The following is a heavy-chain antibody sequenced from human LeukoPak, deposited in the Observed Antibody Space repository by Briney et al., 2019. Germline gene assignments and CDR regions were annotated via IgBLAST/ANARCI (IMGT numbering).Heavy chain of an antibody. CDR2: IHYREST. V-gene: IGHV4-39*01. CDR1: GGSVTSGSYY. CDR3: ARLRGDILTGYGDAFDI. J-gene: IGHJ3*02. Sequence: KPSETLSLTCTVSGGSVTSGSYYWSWIRQPPGKGLEWIGSIHYRESTYSNPSLKSRVSISIDTSKNQFSLKLSSVTAADTAVYYCARLRGDILTGYGDAFDIWGQGTMVTVSS. D-gene: IGHD3-9*01.